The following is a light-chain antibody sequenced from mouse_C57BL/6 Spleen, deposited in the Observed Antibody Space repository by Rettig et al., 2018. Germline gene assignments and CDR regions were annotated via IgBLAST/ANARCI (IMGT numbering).Light chain of an antibody. CDR2: LMS. CDR1: KSLLYKDGKTY. Sequence: SKSLLYKDGKTYLNWFLQRPGQSPQLLIYLMSTRASGVSDRFSGSGSGTDFTLEISRVKAEDVGVYYCQQLVEYPYTFGGGTKLEIK. V-gene: IGKV2-112*01. J-gene: IGKJ2*01. CDR3: QQLVEYPYT.